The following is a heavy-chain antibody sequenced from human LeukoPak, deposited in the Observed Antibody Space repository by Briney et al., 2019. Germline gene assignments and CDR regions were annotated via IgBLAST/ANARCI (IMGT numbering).Heavy chain of an antibody. V-gene: IGHV3-21*01. J-gene: IGHJ5*02. CDR2: ISSSSSYI. CDR3: ARDPAGLCSGGSCYRWFDP. Sequence: PGGPLRLSCAASGFTFSSYSMNWVRQAPGKGLEWVSSISSSSSYIYYAGSVKGRFTISRDNAKNSLYLQMNSLRAEDTAVYYCARDPAGLCSGGSCYRWFDPWGQGTLVTVSS. D-gene: IGHD2-15*01. CDR1: GFTFSSYS.